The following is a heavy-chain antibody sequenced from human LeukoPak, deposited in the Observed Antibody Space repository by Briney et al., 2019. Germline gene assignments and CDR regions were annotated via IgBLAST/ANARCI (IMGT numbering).Heavy chain of an antibody. CDR2: IRSKAYGGTT. Sequence: GGSLRLSCTASGFNFGDHAMSWVRQAPGKGQEGVGFIRSKAYGGTTEYAASVTGRFTISRDDSKSIAFLQMNSLKTEDTALYYCTRGPIQLWIHNAMDVWGQGTTVTVSS. V-gene: IGHV3-49*04. J-gene: IGHJ6*02. D-gene: IGHD5-18*01. CDR1: GFNFGDHA. CDR3: TRGPIQLWIHNAMDV.